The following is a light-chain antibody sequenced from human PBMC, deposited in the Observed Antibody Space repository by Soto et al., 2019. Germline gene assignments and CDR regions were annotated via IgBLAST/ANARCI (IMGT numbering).Light chain of an antibody. CDR1: SSDVGGYNY. CDR2: EVS. Sequence: QSALTQPASVSGSPGQSITISCTGTSSDVGGYNYVSWYQQHPAKAPKLMIYEVSNRPSGVSHRFSGSKSGNTASLTISGLQAEDEPDYYCFSYTTSSTLVFRGGTKLTVL. V-gene: IGLV2-14*01. CDR3: FSYTTSSTLV. J-gene: IGLJ3*02.